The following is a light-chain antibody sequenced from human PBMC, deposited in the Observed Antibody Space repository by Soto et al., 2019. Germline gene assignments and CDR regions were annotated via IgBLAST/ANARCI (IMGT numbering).Light chain of an antibody. J-gene: IGLJ2*01. Sequence: QSALTQPASVSGSPGQSITISCTGTSSDVGSYNLVSWYQQYSGKAPKLMIYEGSKRPSGVSNRFSGSKSGNTASLTISGLQAEDEADYYCCSYARSSTLVFGGGTKLTVL. CDR2: EGS. CDR3: CSYARSSTLV. V-gene: IGLV2-23*01. CDR1: SSDVGSYNL.